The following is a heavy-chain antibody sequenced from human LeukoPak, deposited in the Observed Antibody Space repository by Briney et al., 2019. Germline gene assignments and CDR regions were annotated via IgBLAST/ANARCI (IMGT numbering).Heavy chain of an antibody. D-gene: IGHD2-15*01. J-gene: IGHJ5*02. CDR3: ARAVTYYATPWFDP. CDR2: TSSRTSTI. CDR1: GFTFSTYG. Sequence: GGSLRLSCAASGFTFSTYGMNWVRQAPGKGLEWVSYTSSRTSTIYYAASEKGRFTTCRDNTNTSLYLQINSLRAEDTAVYYCARAVTYYATPWFDPWGQGTLVTVSS. V-gene: IGHV3-48*04.